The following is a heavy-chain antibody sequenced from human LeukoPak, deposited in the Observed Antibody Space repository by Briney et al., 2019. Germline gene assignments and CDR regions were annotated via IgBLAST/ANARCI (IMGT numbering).Heavy chain of an antibody. CDR1: GFTFSSYW. CDR2: IKQDGSEK. J-gene: IGHJ4*02. Sequence: GGSLRLSCAASGFTFSSYWMSWVRQAPGKGLEWVANIKQDGSEKYYVDSVKGRFTISRDNAKNSLYLQMNSLRAEDTAVYYCARVRSGSSWHFDYWGQGTLVTVSS. D-gene: IGHD6-13*01. V-gene: IGHV3-7*03. CDR3: ARVRSGSSWHFDY.